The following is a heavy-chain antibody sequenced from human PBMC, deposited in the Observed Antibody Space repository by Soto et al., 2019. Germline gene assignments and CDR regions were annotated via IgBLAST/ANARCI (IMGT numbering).Heavy chain of an antibody. V-gene: IGHV3-30-3*01. J-gene: IGHJ4*02. Sequence: QVQLEESGGGVVQPGRSLRLSCAASGFTFSSYAMHWVRQAPGKGLEWVAVISYDGSNKYYADSVKGRFTISRDNSKNTLYLQMNSLRAEDTAVYYCAREGRFLEWLFDYWGQGTLVTVSS. CDR1: GFTFSSYA. D-gene: IGHD3-3*01. CDR3: AREGRFLEWLFDY. CDR2: ISYDGSNK.